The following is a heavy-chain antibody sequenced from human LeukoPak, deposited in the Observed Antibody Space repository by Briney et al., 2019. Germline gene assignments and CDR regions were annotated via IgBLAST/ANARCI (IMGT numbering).Heavy chain of an antibody. D-gene: IGHD1-14*01. V-gene: IGHV3-11*05. CDR3: AKGPERGCLDY. CDR1: GIPFSDYY. J-gene: IGHJ4*02. Sequence: GGSLRLSCVVSGIPFSDYYMNWIRLAPGKGLEWISYISASSSYTDYADSVKGRFTISRDNAKNTLYLQMNSLGVEDTAVYYCAKGPERGCLDYWGQGTLVTVSS. CDR2: ISASSSYT.